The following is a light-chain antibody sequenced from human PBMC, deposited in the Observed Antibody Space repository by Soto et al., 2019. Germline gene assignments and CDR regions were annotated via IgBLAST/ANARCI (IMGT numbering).Light chain of an antibody. CDR2: GAS. Sequence: EIVLTQSPATLSLSPGERATLSCRASESVSSNLAWYQQRPGQAPRLVIYGASTRATGIPARFSGGGSGTEFTLTISRLEPEDFAVYYCQQYYGSPGITFGQGTRREIK. V-gene: IGKV3-20*01. CDR1: ESVSSN. CDR3: QQYYGSPGIT. J-gene: IGKJ5*01.